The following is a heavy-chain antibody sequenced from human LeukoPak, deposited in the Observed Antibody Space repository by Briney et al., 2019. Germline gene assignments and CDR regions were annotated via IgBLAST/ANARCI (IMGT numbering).Heavy chain of an antibody. CDR1: GYTFINNW. V-gene: IGHV1-2*02. Sequence: ASVKVSCKASGYTFINNWMHWVRQAPGQGLEWMGWINPNSGGTNYAQKFQGRVTMTRDTSISTAYMELSRLRSDDTAVYYCARDYYDSSGYDEIDYWGQGTLVTVSS. D-gene: IGHD3-22*01. CDR3: ARDYYDSSGYDEIDY. J-gene: IGHJ4*02. CDR2: INPNSGGT.